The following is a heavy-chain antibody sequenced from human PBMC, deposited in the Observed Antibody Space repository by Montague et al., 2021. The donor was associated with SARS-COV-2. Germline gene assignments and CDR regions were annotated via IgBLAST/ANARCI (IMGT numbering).Heavy chain of an antibody. CDR1: GASISTSTDH. J-gene: IGHJ5*02. V-gene: IGHV4-39*01. CDR2: FSYSDST. D-gene: IGHD2-15*01. CDR3: ARHIGHVLLSVTGANWFDH. Sequence: SETLSLTCSVSGASISTSTDHWAWIRQSPGKGLEWVGSFSYSDSTHYNPSLRSRVTISVDSSKNQFSLKLNSVTAADTAIYYCARHIGHVLLSVTGANWFDHWGQGTLVAVSS.